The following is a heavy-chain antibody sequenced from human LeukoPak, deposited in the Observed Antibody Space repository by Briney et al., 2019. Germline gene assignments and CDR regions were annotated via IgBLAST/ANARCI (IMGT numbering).Heavy chain of an antibody. J-gene: IGHJ6*03. CDR3: ARGVTARGFYYYMGI. CDR1: GYTFTGYY. CDR2: INPHSGGT. Sequence: ASVKVSCKASGYTFTGYYIQWVRQAPGQGLEWMGWINPHSGGTNYAQEFQGRVTMTRDTSISTAYMELSSLRPDDTAVYSCARGVTARGFYYYMGIWGNGTTVTISS. V-gene: IGHV1-2*02. D-gene: IGHD2-21*02.